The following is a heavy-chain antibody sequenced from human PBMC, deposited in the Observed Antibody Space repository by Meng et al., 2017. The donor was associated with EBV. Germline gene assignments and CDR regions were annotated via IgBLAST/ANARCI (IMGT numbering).Heavy chain of an antibody. CDR2: INPSDGYT. V-gene: IGHV1-46*01. J-gene: IGHJ4*02. D-gene: IGHD3-10*01. Sequence: VQLVQSGAEVKKPGASVKVSCKASGYTFTSYWMHWVRQAPGQGLEWMGIINPSDGYTMYEQKFQGRVTVTADRPTATAYMVLRNLRSDDTAVYYCARGTPGRSYSDYWGPGTLVTVSS. CDR1: GYTFTSYW. CDR3: ARGTPGRSYSDY.